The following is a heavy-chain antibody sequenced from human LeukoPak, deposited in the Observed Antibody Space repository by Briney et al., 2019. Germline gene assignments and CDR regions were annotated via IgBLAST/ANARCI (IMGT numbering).Heavy chain of an antibody. Sequence: GGSLRLSCAASGITSSNYAMSWVRQAPGKGLEWVSSISGSGGSTYYADSVKGRFTISRDNSKNTLYLQMNSLRAEDTAVYYCANQWLLLGAFDFWGQGTLVTVSS. CDR2: ISGSGGST. V-gene: IGHV3-23*01. CDR1: GITSSNYA. D-gene: IGHD3-22*01. J-gene: IGHJ4*02. CDR3: ANQWLLLGAFDF.